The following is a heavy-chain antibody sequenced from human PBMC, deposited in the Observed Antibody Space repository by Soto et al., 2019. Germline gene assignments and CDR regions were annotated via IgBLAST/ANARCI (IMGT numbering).Heavy chain of an antibody. J-gene: IGHJ3*02. Sequence: EVQLLESGGGLVQPGGSLRLSCAASRFTFSTYAMSWVRQASGKGLEWVSGISGGGGDPSYADSVRGRFTCSRDNSKNTLYLQMNSLRAEDTALYYCAKSLFGGPDIWGQGTMVTVSS. CDR3: AKSLFGGPDI. D-gene: IGHD2-15*01. CDR1: RFTFSTYA. CDR2: ISGGGGDP. V-gene: IGHV3-23*01.